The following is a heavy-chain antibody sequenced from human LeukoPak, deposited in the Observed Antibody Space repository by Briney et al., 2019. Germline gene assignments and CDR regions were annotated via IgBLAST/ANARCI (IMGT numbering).Heavy chain of an antibody. CDR1: GYTFSSYA. CDR2: VSGYNGNT. D-gene: IGHD3-10*01. CDR3: ARTGHVYGLGDS. J-gene: IGHJ4*02. V-gene: IGHV1-18*01. Sequence: ASVTVSRKTSGYTFSSYAISWVRQAPGQGLEWMGWVSGYNGNTKYADKFQGRVTMTTDPSTTTVNMELRSLRSDDTAVYFCARTGHVYGLGDSWGQGTLVTISS.